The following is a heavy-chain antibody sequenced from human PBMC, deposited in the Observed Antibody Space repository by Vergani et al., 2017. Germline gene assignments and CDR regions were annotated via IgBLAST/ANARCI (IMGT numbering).Heavy chain of an antibody. CDR3: TTTQGRITIFGVVIIEGFDP. CDR1: GFTFSNAW. CDR2: IKSKTDGGTT. D-gene: IGHD3-3*01. Sequence: EVQLVESGGGLVKPGGSLRLSCAASGFTFSNAWMSWVRQAPGKGLEWVGSIKSKTDGGTTDYAAPVKGRFTISRDDSKNTLYLQMNSLKTEDTAVYYCTTTQGRITIFGVVIIEGFDPWGQGTLVTVSS. J-gene: IGHJ5*02. V-gene: IGHV3-15*01.